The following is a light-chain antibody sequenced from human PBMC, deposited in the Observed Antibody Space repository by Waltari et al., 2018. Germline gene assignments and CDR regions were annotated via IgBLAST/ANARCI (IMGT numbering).Light chain of an antibody. CDR3: GTWDSSLGDWV. J-gene: IGLJ3*02. V-gene: IGLV1-51*02. CDR1: NSNLGKNY. CDR2: ENN. Sequence: QSVLTQPPSVSAATGQKVTISCSGSNSNLGKNYVSWYQQLPGKAPKLFIAENNKRPSGIPARFSGSKSGTSATLGITGLQTGDEADYYCGTWDSSLGDWVFGGGTKVTVL.